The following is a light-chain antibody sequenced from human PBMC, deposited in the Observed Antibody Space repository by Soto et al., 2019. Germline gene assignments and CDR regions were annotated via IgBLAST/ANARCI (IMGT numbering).Light chain of an antibody. CDR1: SSDVGGYNY. CDR2: EVS. V-gene: IGLV2-14*01. CDR3: SSYTSSSTLFYV. Sequence: QSVLTQPASVSGSPGQSITISCPGTSSDVGGYNYVSWYQQHPGKAPKLMIYEVSNRPSGVSNRFSGSKSGNTASLTISGLQAEDEADYYCSSYTSSSTLFYVFGTGTKVTVL. J-gene: IGLJ1*01.